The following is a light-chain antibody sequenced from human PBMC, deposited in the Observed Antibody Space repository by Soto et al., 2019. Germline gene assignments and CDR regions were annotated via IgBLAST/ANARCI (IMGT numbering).Light chain of an antibody. CDR2: TAS. V-gene: IGKV1D-12*01. Sequence: DIQMTQSPSSVSASVGDRVTITCRASQGISSWLAWYQQKPGKAPNLLIYTASTLESGVPSRFSGSGSGTEFTLTISSLQPEDFATYYCQQLNSYPITFGQGTRLEIK. J-gene: IGKJ5*01. CDR1: QGISSW. CDR3: QQLNSYPIT.